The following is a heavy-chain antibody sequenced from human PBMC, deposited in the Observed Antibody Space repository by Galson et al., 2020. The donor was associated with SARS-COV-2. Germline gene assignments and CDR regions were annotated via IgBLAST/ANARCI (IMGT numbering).Heavy chain of an antibody. Sequence: GGSLRLSCAPSGFTFNSHAMTWVRQAPGKGLEWVSSISGSGGNTYYADSVKGRFTISRDNSKNTLYLQMDNLRAEDTAIYYCPQDDYYNYYMGVWAKGSTVTVSS. CDR1: GFTFNSHA. CDR3: PQDDYYNYYMGV. CDR2: ISGSGGNT. J-gene: IGHJ6*03. V-gene: IGHV3-23*01.